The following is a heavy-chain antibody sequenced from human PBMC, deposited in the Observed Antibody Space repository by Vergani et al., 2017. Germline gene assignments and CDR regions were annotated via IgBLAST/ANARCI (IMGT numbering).Heavy chain of an antibody. V-gene: IGHV3-30*02. D-gene: IGHD3-16*01. CDR1: GFTLSNYD. CDR2: IQFDGSNQ. J-gene: IGHJ4*02. CDR3: AKHFRGWGIDY. Sequence: QVQLVESGGGVFQRGGSLRLSCATSGFTLSNYDLQWIRQGPGKGLEFVAFIQFDGSNQYYADSVKGRFPLSRDFSKNTLYMQMNSLKTQDKATYYCAKHFRGWGIDYGGQGTQVIVSS.